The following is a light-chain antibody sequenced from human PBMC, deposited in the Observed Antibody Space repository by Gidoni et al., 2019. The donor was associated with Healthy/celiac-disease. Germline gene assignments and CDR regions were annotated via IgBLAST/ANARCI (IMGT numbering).Light chain of an antibody. CDR3: QQYNNWLRRT. Sequence: EIVMTQSPATLSVSPGERATLSCRASQSVSSNLAWYQQKPGPAPRLLIYGASTRATGIPARFSGSGSGTESTLTISSLQSEDFAVYYCQQYNNWLRRTFXQXTKVEIK. CDR1: QSVSSN. V-gene: IGKV3-15*01. J-gene: IGKJ1*01. CDR2: GAS.